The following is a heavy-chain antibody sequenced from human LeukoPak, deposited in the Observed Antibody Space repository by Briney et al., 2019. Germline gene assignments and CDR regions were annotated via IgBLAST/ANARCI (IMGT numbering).Heavy chain of an antibody. V-gene: IGHV3-74*01. J-gene: IGHJ4*02. Sequence: GGSLRLSCAASGFTFSTYWMHWVRQAPGKGPVWVSRISSDGINTNYADSVKGRFTISRDNAKNTLYLQMNSLRPEDTAVYYCARDKAVGPTLLDYWGQGTLVTVSS. D-gene: IGHD1-26*01. CDR3: ARDKAVGPTLLDY. CDR2: ISSDGINT. CDR1: GFTFSTYW.